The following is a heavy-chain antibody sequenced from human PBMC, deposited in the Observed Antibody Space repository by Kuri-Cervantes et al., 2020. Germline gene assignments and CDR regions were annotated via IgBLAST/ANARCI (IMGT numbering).Heavy chain of an antibody. J-gene: IGHJ4*02. D-gene: IGHD1-26*01. V-gene: IGHV3-30*02. CDR3: ARVSTAEKWGLHHTRFDY. Sequence: GGSLRLSCAASGFTFSRYGMHWVRQAPGKGLEWVTFIRYDGRNKYYADSVKGRFTISRDNAKNSLYLQMNGLRAEDTAVYYCARVSTAEKWGLHHTRFDYWGQGTLVTVSS. CDR1: GFTFSRYG. CDR2: IRYDGRNK.